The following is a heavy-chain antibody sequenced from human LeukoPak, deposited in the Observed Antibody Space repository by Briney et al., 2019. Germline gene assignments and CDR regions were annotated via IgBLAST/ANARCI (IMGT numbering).Heavy chain of an antibody. CDR3: ARETPDSSGWD. Sequence: PGGSLRLSCAASGFTFSSYDMHWVRQATGKGLEWVSAIGTAGDTYYPGSVKGRFTISRENAKNSLYLQMNSLRAEDTAVYYCARETPDSSGWDWGQGTLVTVSS. V-gene: IGHV3-13*01. J-gene: IGHJ4*02. CDR1: GFTFSSYD. D-gene: IGHD6-19*01. CDR2: IGTAGDT.